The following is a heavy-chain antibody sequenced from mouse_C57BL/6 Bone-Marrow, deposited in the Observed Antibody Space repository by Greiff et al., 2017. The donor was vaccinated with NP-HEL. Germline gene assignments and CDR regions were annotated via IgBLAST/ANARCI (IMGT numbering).Heavy chain of an antibody. Sequence: EVQGVESGGGLVQPGGSLKLSCAASGFTFSDYGMAWVRQAPRQGPEWVAFISNLAYSIYYADTFTGRFTISREHAKKTLCLEMGSLRAEYAAIYYCAIQDYEFAYWGQGTLVTVSA. D-gene: IGHD1-1*01. CDR2: ISNLAYSI. CDR1: GFTFSDYG. J-gene: IGHJ3*01. CDR3: AIQDYEFAY. V-gene: IGHV5-15*01.